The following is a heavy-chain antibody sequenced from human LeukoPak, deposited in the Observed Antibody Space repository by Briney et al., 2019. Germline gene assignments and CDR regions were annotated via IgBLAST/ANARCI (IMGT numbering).Heavy chain of an antibody. D-gene: IGHD2-2*02. J-gene: IGHJ6*03. Sequence: ASVKVSCKASGGTFSSYAISWVRQAPGQGLEWMGGIIPIFGTANYAQKFQGRVTITADESTSTAYMELSSLRSEDTAVYYCASGYVVPAAIRYYYYMDVWGKGTRSPSP. CDR1: GGTFSSYA. CDR2: IIPIFGTA. CDR3: ASGYVVPAAIRYYYYMDV. V-gene: IGHV1-69*13.